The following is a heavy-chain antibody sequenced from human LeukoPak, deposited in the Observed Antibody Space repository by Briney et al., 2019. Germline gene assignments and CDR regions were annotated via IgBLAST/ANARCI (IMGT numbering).Heavy chain of an antibody. D-gene: IGHD3-10*01. V-gene: IGHV4-39*01. CDR2: IKSSGSP. Sequence: SETLSLTCTVSGDSISSSSNWWGWIRQPPGKGLEWIGHIKSSGSPTYNSPLKSRVTISVDTSKNQFSLKLSSVTAADTAVYYCARGGWFGEEKGMDVWGQGTTVTVSS. CDR3: ARGGWFGEEKGMDV. J-gene: IGHJ6*02. CDR1: GDSISSSSNW.